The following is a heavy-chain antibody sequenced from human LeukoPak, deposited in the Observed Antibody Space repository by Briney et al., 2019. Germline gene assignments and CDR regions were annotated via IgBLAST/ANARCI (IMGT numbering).Heavy chain of an antibody. V-gene: IGHV3-74*01. CDR3: ARSRGSSGYYPPPDF. D-gene: IGHD3-22*01. J-gene: IGHJ4*02. CDR1: GFTFSSYW. Sequence: PGGSLRLSCAASGFTFSSYWMHWVRQAPGKGLVWVSRINSDGSSTSYADSVKGRFTISRDNAKNTLYLQMNSLRAEDTAVYYCARSRGSSGYYPPPDFWGQGTLVTVSS. CDR2: INSDGSST.